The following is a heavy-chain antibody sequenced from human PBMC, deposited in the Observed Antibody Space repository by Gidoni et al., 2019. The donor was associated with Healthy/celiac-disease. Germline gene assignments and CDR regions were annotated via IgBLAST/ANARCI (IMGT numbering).Heavy chain of an antibody. Sequence: QVQLVESGGGVVQPGRSLRLSCAASGFTFSSYGMHWVRQAPGKGLEWVAVIWYDGSNKYYADSVKGRFTISRDNSKNTLYLQMNSLRAEDTAVYYCARAHYDFWSGKGAFDIWGQGTMVTVSS. J-gene: IGHJ3*02. CDR2: IWYDGSNK. CDR3: ARAHYDFWSGKGAFDI. V-gene: IGHV3-33*01. D-gene: IGHD3-3*01. CDR1: GFTFSSYG.